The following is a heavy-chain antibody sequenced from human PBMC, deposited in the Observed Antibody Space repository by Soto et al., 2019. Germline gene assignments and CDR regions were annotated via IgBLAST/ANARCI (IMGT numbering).Heavy chain of an antibody. CDR1: GFTFSNYD. Sequence: EVQLLESGGGLVQPGGSLRLSCAASGFTFSNYDMTWVRQAPGKGLEWVSSTSISGGTTYYADSVKGRFIISRDNSQNTLFLQMNSLRVEDTAVYHCAKDIVLAYSSSSQRAFDPWGQGTLVTVDS. CDR3: AKDIVLAYSSSSQRAFDP. D-gene: IGHD6-6*01. V-gene: IGHV3-23*01. J-gene: IGHJ5*02. CDR2: TSISGGTT.